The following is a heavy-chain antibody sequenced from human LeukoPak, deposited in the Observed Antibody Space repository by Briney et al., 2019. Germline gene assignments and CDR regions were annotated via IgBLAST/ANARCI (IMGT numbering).Heavy chain of an antibody. V-gene: IGHV1-69*01. CDR1: GGTFSSYA. CDR2: IIPIFGTA. D-gene: IGHD6-19*01. CDR3: ARGLRYSSGFDY. J-gene: IGHJ4*02. Sequence: GSSVTVSCKASGGTFSSYAISWVRQAPGQGLEWMGGIIPIFGTANYAQKFQGRVTITADESTSTAYMELSSLRSEDTAVYYCARGLRYSSGFDYWGQGTLVTVSS.